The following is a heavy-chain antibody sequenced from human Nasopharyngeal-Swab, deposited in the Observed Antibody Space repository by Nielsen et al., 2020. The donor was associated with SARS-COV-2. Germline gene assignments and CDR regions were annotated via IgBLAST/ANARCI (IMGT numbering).Heavy chain of an antibody. J-gene: IGHJ4*02. CDR1: GFTFSSYG. CDR2: IWYDGSNK. Sequence: GESLKISCAASGFTFSSYGMHWVRQAPGKGLEWVAVIWYDGSNKYYADSVKGRFTISRDNSKNTLYLQMNSLRAEDTAVYYCARGAWYYDYVWGSYTSDYWGQGTLVTVSS. V-gene: IGHV3-33*01. D-gene: IGHD3-16*01. CDR3: ARGAWYYDYVWGSYTSDY.